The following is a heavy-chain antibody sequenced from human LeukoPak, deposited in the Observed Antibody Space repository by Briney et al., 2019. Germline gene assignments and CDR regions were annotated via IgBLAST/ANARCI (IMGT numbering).Heavy chain of an antibody. J-gene: IGHJ6*03. V-gene: IGHV4-4*07. D-gene: IGHD3-10*01. Sequence: SETLSHTCTVSGGSISSYYWSWIRQPAGKGLEWIGRIYTSGSTNYNPSLKSRVTMSVDTSKNQFSLKLSSVTAADTAVYYCARDSRRGYNYYYYMDVWGKGTTVTVSS. CDR2: IYTSGST. CDR3: ARDSRRGYNYYYYMDV. CDR1: GGSISSYY.